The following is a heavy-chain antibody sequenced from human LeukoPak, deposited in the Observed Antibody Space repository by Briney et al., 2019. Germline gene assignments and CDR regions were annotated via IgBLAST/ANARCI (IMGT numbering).Heavy chain of an antibody. Sequence: GGSLRLSCAASGFTFSSYAMHWVRQAPGKGLEWVAVISYDGSNKYYADSVKGRFTISRDNSKNTLYLQMNSLRSEDTAVYYCARDPPYRRHYYDSPPDLPGDYWGQGTLVTVSS. CDR2: ISYDGSNK. CDR1: GFTFSSYA. V-gene: IGHV3-30*04. J-gene: IGHJ4*02. CDR3: ARDPPYRRHYYDSPPDLPGDY. D-gene: IGHD3-22*01.